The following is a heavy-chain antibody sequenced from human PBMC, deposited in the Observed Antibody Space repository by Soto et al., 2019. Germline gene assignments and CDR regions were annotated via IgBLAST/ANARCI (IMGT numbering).Heavy chain of an antibody. CDR1: GLTFSGSA. J-gene: IGHJ4*02. CDR2: IRSKANSYAT. V-gene: IGHV3-73*02. CDR3: TSPGELELQHYFDY. D-gene: IGHD1-26*01. Sequence: EVQLVESGGGLVQPGGSLKLSCAASGLTFSGSAMHWVRQASGKGLEWVGRIRSKANSYATAYAASVKGRFTISRDDSKKTAYLQMNSLKTEDTAVYYCTSPGELELQHYFDYWGQGTLVTVSS.